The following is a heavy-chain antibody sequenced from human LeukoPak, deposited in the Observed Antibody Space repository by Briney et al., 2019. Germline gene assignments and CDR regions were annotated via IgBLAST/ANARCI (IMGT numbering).Heavy chain of an antibody. J-gene: IGHJ6*02. V-gene: IGHV5-51*01. CDR3: ARQTPGHYGMDV. CDR1: GYSFTSYW. CDR2: IHPGDSNS. Sequence: GESLKISCKGSGYSFTSYWIGWVRQMPGKDLEWIGIIHPGDSNSRYSPSFEGQVTISADKSISTAYLQWSSLEASDTAMYYCARQTPGHYGMDVWGQGTTVTVSS.